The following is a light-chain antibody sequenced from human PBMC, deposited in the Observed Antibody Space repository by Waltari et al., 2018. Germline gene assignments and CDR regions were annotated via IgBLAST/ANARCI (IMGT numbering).Light chain of an antibody. CDR1: QDISNH. J-gene: IGKJ5*01. CDR2: DVS. Sequence: DIEMTQSPPPLPASLGEKVTRTCRASQDISNHLSWFQQKPGKAPKLLIYDVSKLETGVASRFSGGGSRADFTLIINDVQPEDVATYYCQQYDSLTLLTFGQGTRLE. CDR3: QQYDSLTLLT. V-gene: IGKV1-33*01.